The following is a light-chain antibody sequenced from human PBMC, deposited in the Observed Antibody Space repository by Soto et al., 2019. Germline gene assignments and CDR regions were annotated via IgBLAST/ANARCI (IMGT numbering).Light chain of an antibody. J-gene: IGKJ2*01. CDR3: QQYNNWYT. Sequence: EIVMTQSPATLSVSPGERATLSCRASQSVSSSLAWYQQKPGQAPRLLIYGAYTRATGIPARFSGSGSGTEFTLTISRLQSEDFAVYYCQQYNNWYTFGQGTKLEIK. CDR1: QSVSSS. V-gene: IGKV3D-15*01. CDR2: GAY.